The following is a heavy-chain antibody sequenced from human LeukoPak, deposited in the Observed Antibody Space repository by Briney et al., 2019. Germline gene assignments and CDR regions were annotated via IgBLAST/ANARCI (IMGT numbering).Heavy chain of an antibody. J-gene: IGHJ4*02. V-gene: IGHV4-4*07. CDR3: SRGYSNLEY. CDR2: FYTSGST. CDR1: GVSITSYY. Sequence: TSETLSLACTVSGVSITSYYWSWSRQPAGKGLEWIGRFYTSGSTNYNPSLKSRVTMSVDTSKNQFSLKLSSVTAADTAVYYCSRGYSNLEYWGRGTLVTVSS. D-gene: IGHD4-11*01.